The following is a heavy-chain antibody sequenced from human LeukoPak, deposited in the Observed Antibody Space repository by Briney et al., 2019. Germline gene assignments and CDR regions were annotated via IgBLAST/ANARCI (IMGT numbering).Heavy chain of an antibody. Sequence: SETLFLTCTVSGGSISSYYWSWIRQPPGKGLEWIGYIYYSGSTNYNPSLKNRVTISVDTSKNQFSLKLSSVTAADTAVYYCAREGSSFDAFDIWGQGTMVTVSS. CDR2: IYYSGST. CDR1: GGSISSYY. CDR3: AREGSSFDAFDI. J-gene: IGHJ3*02. V-gene: IGHV4-59*01.